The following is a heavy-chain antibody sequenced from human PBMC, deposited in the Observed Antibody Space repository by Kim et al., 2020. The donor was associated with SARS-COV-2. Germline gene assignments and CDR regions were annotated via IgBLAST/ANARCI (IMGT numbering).Heavy chain of an antibody. CDR3: ARAGDFRFGELFRLYYYGMDV. V-gene: IGHV3-7*03. Sequence: GSLRLSCASSGFTFSSYWMSWVRQAPGKGLEWVANIKQDGSEKYYVDSVKGRFTISRDNAKNSLYLQMNSLRAEDTAVYYCARAGDFRFGELFRLYYYGMDVWGQGTTVTVSS. D-gene: IGHD3-10*01. J-gene: IGHJ6*02. CDR2: IKQDGSEK. CDR1: GFTFSSYW.